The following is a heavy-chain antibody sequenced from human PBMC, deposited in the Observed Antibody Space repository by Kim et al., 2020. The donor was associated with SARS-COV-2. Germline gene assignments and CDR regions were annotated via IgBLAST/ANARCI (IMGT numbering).Heavy chain of an antibody. J-gene: IGHJ6*02. CDR3: AGGVLHYYYYGMDV. V-gene: IGHV4-59*09. Sequence: YDPPPQGRVTISSDTSKNQYSLGLSSVTAADTAVYYCAGGVLHYYYYGMDVWGQGTTVTVSS.